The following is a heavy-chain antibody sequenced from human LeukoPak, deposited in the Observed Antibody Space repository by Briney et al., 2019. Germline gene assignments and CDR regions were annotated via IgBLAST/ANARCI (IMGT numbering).Heavy chain of an antibody. CDR2: INHSGST. Sequence: SETLSLTCAVYGGSFSGYYWSWIRQPPGKGLEWIGEINHSGSTNYNPSLKSRVTISVDTSKNQFSLKLSSVTAADTAVYYCAGVRTTVAPYYFDYWGQGTLVTVSS. V-gene: IGHV4-34*01. CDR1: GGSFSGYY. D-gene: IGHD4-23*01. J-gene: IGHJ4*02. CDR3: AGVRTTVAPYYFDY.